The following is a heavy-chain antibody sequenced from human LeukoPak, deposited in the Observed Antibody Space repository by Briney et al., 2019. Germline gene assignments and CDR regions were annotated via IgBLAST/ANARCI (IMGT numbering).Heavy chain of an antibody. CDR2: IRYDGSNK. D-gene: IGHD3-22*01. J-gene: IGHJ4*02. CDR3: ASPKGNYYDTPDY. V-gene: IGHV3-30*02. CDR1: GFTFSSYG. Sequence: GGSLRLSCAASGFTFSSYGMHWVRQAPGKGLEWVAFIRYDGSNKYYADSVKGRFTISRDNSKNTLYLQMNSLRAEDTAVYYCASPKGNYYDTPDYWGQGTLVTVSS.